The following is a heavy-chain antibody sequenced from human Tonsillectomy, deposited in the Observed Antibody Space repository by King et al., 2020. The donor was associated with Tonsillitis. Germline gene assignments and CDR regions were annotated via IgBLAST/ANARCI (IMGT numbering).Heavy chain of an antibody. CDR3: ARQGVPGGNDY. D-gene: IGHD2-2*01. J-gene: IGHJ4*02. CDR1: GDSISRRGYF. Sequence: QLQESGPGLVKPWETLSLTCTVSGDSISRRGYFWGWIRQPPGKGLEWVAGVYYRGSTYYNPSLKSRVTASVDTSKNQFSLHLNSVTAADTAVYYCARQGVPGGNDYWGQGTLVTVSS. CDR2: VYYRGST. V-gene: IGHV4-39*01.